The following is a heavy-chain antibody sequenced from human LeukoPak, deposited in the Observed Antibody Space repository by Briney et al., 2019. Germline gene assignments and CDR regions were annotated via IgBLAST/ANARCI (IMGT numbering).Heavy chain of an antibody. J-gene: IGHJ6*03. D-gene: IGHD4-11*01. Sequence: SVKVSCKASGGTFSSYAISWVRQAPGQGLEWMGGIIPIFGTANYAQKFQGRVTITADKSTSTAYMELSSLRSEDTAVYYCARGTYSNYVNPNYYYYYMDVWGKGTTVTVSS. V-gene: IGHV1-69*06. CDR1: GGTFSSYA. CDR2: IIPIFGTA. CDR3: ARGTYSNYVNPNYYYYYMDV.